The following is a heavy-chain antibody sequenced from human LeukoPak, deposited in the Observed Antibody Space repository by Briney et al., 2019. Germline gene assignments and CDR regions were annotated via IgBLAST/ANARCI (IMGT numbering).Heavy chain of an antibody. CDR1: GYTFTSYG. D-gene: IGHD1-7*01. J-gene: IGHJ4*02. Sequence: ASVKVSCKASGYTFTSYGISWVRQAPGQGLEWMGWISAYNGNTNYAQKLQGRVAMTTDTSTSIAYMELRSLRSDDTTVYYCARDWTGTTEFDYWGQGTLVTVSS. CDR2: ISAYNGNT. V-gene: IGHV1-18*01. CDR3: ARDWTGTTEFDY.